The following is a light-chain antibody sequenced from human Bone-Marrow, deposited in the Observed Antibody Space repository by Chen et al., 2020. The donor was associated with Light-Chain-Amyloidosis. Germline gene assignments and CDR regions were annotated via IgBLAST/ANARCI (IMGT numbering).Light chain of an antibody. CDR2: DDN. V-gene: IGLV2-23*01. J-gene: IGLJ3*02. CDR1: SSDVGSYNL. CDR3: CSYAGSSTWV. Sequence: QSARTQPASVSGSPGQSITISCTGTSSDVGSYNLVSWYQQHPGKAPKLMIYDDNKRPSGVSNRFSGSKSGNTASLTISGLQAYVEADYYCCSYAGSSTWVFGGGTKLTVL.